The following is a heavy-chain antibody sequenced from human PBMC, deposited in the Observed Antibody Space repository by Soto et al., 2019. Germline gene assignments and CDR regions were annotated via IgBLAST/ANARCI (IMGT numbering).Heavy chain of an antibody. CDR3: ARGEYYDTSGFYAQYFQH. CDR2: IYHSGSA. J-gene: IGHJ1*01. V-gene: IGHV4-30-2*01. CDR1: GGSISSGDYS. Sequence: SETLSLTCTVSGGSISSGDYSWSWFRQPPGKGLEWIGYIYHSGSAFYNPSLQSRVTISVDRSTNQFSLKLSSVTAADTAVYYCARGEYYDTSGFYAQYFQHWGQGTLVTVSS. D-gene: IGHD3-22*01.